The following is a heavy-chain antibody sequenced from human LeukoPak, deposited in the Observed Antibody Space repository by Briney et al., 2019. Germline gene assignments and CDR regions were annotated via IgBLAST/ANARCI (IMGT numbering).Heavy chain of an antibody. D-gene: IGHD3-10*01. V-gene: IGHV4-59*01. CDR2: IYDSGST. J-gene: IGHJ4*02. Sequence: SEALSLTCTVSGGSISSYYWSWNRQPPGKGLEWIGNIYDSGSTNYNPSLKSRATISVDTSKNQFSLKLSSVTAADTAVYYCTRVMSGSGSYPNYFDYWGQGTLVTVSS. CDR3: TRVMSGSGSYPNYFDY. CDR1: GGSISSYY.